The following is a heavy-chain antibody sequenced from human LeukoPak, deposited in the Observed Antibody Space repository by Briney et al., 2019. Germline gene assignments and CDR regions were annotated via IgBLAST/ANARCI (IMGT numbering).Heavy chain of an antibody. CDR1: GYTFTGYY. V-gene: IGHV1-2*02. CDR2: INPNSGGT. J-gene: IGHJ5*02. CDR3: ARSGRNWNVNWFDP. Sequence: ASVKVSCKASGYTFTGYYMHRVRQAPGQGLEWMGWINPNSGGTNYAQKFQGRVTMTRDTSISTAYMELSRLRSDDTAVYYCARSGRNWNVNWFDPWGQGTLVTVSS. D-gene: IGHD1-1*01.